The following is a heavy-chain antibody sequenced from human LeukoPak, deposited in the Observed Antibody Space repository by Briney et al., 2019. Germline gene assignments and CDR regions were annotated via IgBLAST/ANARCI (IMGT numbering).Heavy chain of an antibody. CDR1: GGSISSYY. CDR3: AGATIAPGRDY. Sequence: SETLSLTCTVSGGSISSYYWSWVRQPAGKGLEWIGRIYTSGSTNYNPSLKSRVTMSVDTSKNQFSLKLSSVTAADTAVYYGAGATIAPGRDYWGQGTLVTVSS. V-gene: IGHV4-4*07. J-gene: IGHJ4*02. CDR2: IYTSGST. D-gene: IGHD5-12*01.